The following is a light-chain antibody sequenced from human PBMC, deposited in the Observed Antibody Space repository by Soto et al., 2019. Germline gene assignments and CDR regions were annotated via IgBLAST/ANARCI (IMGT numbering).Light chain of an antibody. V-gene: IGKV1-5*03. CDR2: EAS. J-gene: IGKJ1*01. Sequence: DIQMTQFPSALSASVGDKVTITCRASQSVNIWLAWYQQKPGKAPKLLISEASTVETGVPARFSGSGSGTQFTLTISSLQPDDLATYYCQQYNNFWTFGQGT. CDR1: QSVNIW. CDR3: QQYNNFWT.